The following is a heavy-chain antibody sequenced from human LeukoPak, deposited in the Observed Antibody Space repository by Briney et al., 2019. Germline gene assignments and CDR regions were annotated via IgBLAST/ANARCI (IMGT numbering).Heavy chain of an antibody. V-gene: IGHV3-23*01. CDR3: ARGDTSLQRNDALDI. J-gene: IGHJ3*02. CDR2: ISGSAQNT. Sequence: GGSLRLSCAASGFTFRKYAMTGVRQATGKGREWVSVISGSAQNTAYADSVKGRFTISRDNAKNLLRLQMNSLRAEDTALYYCARGDTSLQRNDALDIWGQGTMVSVSS. CDR1: GFTFRKYA. D-gene: IGHD2/OR15-2a*01.